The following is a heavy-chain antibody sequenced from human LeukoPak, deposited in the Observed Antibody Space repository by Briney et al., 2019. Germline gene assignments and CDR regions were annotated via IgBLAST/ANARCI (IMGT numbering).Heavy chain of an antibody. CDR2: ISSSSSYI. CDR1: GFTFSTYS. D-gene: IGHD3-10*01. V-gene: IGHV3-21*01. CDR3: ARRGVCGSGAFYLDY. Sequence: NPGGSLRLSCAASGFTFSTYSMNWVRQTPGKGLEWVSSISSSSSYIYYADSVKGRFTISRDNAKNSLYLQMNSLRAEDTAVYYCARRGVCGSGAFYLDYWGQGTLVTVSS. J-gene: IGHJ4*02.